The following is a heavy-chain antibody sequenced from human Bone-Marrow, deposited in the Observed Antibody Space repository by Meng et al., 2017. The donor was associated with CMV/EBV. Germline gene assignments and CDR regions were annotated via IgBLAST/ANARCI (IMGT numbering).Heavy chain of an antibody. CDR3: ARDYEYVWGTLGY. J-gene: IGHJ4*02. Sequence: SETLSLTCTVSGFSISSGYYWGWIRQPPGKGLEWIGSIHHSGSTYHNPSLKSRLTISIDTSSNQFSLKLRSVTAADTAVYYCARDYEYVWGTLGYWGEGTLVTSPQ. CDR1: GFSISSGYY. D-gene: IGHD3-16*01. V-gene: IGHV4-38-2*02. CDR2: IHHSGST.